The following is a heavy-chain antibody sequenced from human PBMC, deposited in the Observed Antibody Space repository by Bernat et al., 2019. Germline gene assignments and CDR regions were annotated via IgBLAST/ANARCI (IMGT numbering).Heavy chain of an antibody. CDR1: GFTVSNNY. CDR3: VRGEVPSIHAYDI. D-gene: IGHD2-21*01. Sequence: EVQLVESGGGVVQPGRSLRLSCAASGFTVSNNYMIWVRQAPGKGLEWVSVIYRGGGTYYADFVKGRFTISRDTSKNTLYLQMNSLRAEDTAVYYCVRGEVPSIHAYDIWGQGTMVTVSS. J-gene: IGHJ3*02. CDR2: IYRGGGT. V-gene: IGHV3-66*01.